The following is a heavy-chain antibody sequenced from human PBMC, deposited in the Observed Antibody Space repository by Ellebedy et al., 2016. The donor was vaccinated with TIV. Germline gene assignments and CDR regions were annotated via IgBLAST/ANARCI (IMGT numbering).Heavy chain of an antibody. Sequence: GESLKISXAASGFTFSNYAMHWVRQSPGKGLEWVAAISYDGTNTFYADSVKGRFTVSRDNSKNTLYLETNSLRVADTAVYYCAKRMVAGRYYGMDVWGQGTTVTVSS. CDR3: AKRMVAGRYYGMDV. V-gene: IGHV3-30*18. D-gene: IGHD2-15*01. J-gene: IGHJ6*02. CDR1: GFTFSNYA. CDR2: ISYDGTNT.